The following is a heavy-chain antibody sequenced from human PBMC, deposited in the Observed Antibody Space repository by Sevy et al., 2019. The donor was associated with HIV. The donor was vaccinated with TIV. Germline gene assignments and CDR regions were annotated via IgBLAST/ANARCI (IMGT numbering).Heavy chain of an antibody. V-gene: IGHV1-18*01. CDR2: ISAYNGNT. CDR1: GYTFTSYG. CDR3: AGEGESGCSSTSCYNDAFDI. J-gene: IGHJ3*02. D-gene: IGHD2-2*02. Sequence: ASVKVSCKASGYTFTSYGISWVRQAPGQGLEWMGWISAYNGNTNYAQKLQGRVTMTTDTSTSRGYMELRSLRSDDTAVYYCAGEGESGCSSTSCYNDAFDIWGQGTMVTVSS.